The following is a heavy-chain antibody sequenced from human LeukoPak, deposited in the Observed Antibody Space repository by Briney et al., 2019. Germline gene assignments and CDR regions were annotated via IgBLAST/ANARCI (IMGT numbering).Heavy chain of an antibody. D-gene: IGHD6-19*01. Sequence: GGSLRLSCAASGFTFSSYAMHWVRQAPGKGLEWVAVISYDGSNKYYADSVKGRFTISRDNPKNTLYLQMNSLRAEDTAVYYCAKEPASSGWFDPWGQGTLVAVSS. V-gene: IGHV3-30*04. CDR3: AKEPASSGWFDP. CDR2: ISYDGSNK. J-gene: IGHJ5*02. CDR1: GFTFSSYA.